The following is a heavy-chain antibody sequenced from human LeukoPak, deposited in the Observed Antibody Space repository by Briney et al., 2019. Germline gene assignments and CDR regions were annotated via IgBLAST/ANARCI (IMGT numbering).Heavy chain of an antibody. CDR2: IFYSGST. D-gene: IGHD3-9*01. CDR1: GGSISTSNYY. CDR3: ARRWGLRYFDWLLYPFDY. V-gene: IGHV4-39*07. Sequence: KSSETLSLTCTVSGGSISTSNYYWGWIRQPPGKGLEWIGNIFYSGSTYYSPSLKSRVTISLDTSRNQFSLKLNSVTAADTAVYYCARRWGLRYFDWLLYPFDYWGQGTLVTVSS. J-gene: IGHJ4*02.